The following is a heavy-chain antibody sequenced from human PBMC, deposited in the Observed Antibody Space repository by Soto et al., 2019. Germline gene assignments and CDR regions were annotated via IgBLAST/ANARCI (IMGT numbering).Heavy chain of an antibody. J-gene: IGHJ6*02. CDR2: MNPNSGNT. Sequence: ASVRASSTDSGYNFTSYDINWLRQAPGPGLEWMGWMNPNSGNTGYAQKFQGRVTMTRNTSISTAYMELSSLRSEDTAVYYRARSFSSSAEYYSGMDVWGQGVTVTVS. CDR1: GYNFTSYD. D-gene: IGHD3-10*01. CDR3: ARSFSSSAEYYSGMDV. V-gene: IGHV1-8*01.